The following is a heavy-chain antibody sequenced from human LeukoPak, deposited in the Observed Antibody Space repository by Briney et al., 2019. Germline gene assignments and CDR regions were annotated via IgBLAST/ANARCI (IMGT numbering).Heavy chain of an antibody. CDR2: ISYDGSDK. Sequence: GGSLRLSCAASGFTFTNYAMHWVRQAPGKGLEWLAGISYDGSDKYYAEFVKGRFTISRDDSKNMVYLQMHSLRAEDTAVYYCAKIGKDGSGYDRQHWGQGTLVIVSS. D-gene: IGHD3-22*01. CDR1: GFTFTNYA. V-gene: IGHV3-30*18. CDR3: AKIGKDGSGYDRQH. J-gene: IGHJ1*01.